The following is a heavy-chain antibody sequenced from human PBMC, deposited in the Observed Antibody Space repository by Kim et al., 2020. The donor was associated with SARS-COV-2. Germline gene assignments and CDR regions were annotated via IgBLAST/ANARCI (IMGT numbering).Heavy chain of an antibody. CDR2: INPNSGGT. CDR3: ARDFSSSTPGAIYYYYYGMDV. J-gene: IGHJ6*02. Sequence: ASVKVSCKASGYTFTGYYMHWVRQAPGQGLEWMGRINPNSGGTNYAQKFQGRVTMTRDTSISTAYMELSRLRSDDTAVYYCARDFSSSTPGAIYYYYYGMDVWGQGTTVTVSS. D-gene: IGHD6-13*01. V-gene: IGHV1-2*06. CDR1: GYTFTGYY.